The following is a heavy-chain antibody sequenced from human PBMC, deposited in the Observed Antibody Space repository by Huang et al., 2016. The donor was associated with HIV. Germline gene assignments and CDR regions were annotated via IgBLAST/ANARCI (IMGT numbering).Heavy chain of an antibody. CDR2: INAGNGNT. CDR3: ERWVRARGWYAFDI. J-gene: IGHJ3*02. Sequence: SVKVSCKASGYTFTSYAMHWVRQAPGQRLEWMGWINAGNGNTKYSQKFQGRVTIIRDTSASTAYMELSSLRSEDTAVYYCERWVRARGWYAFDIWGQGTMVTVSS. D-gene: IGHD6-19*01. V-gene: IGHV1-3*01. CDR1: GYTFTSYA.